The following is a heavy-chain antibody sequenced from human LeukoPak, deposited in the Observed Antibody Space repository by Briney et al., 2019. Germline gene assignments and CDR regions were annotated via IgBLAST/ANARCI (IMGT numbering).Heavy chain of an antibody. CDR1: GFTFSSYW. CDR2: ISGSGRTI. D-gene: IGHD4-17*01. Sequence: AGGSLRLSCAASGFTFSSYWMSWVRQAPGKGLEWLSYISGSGRTIYYADSVKGRFTISRDNAKNSLYLQMNSLRAEDTAVYYCAREATVTRDYVDYWGQGTLVTVSS. J-gene: IGHJ4*02. CDR3: AREATVTRDYVDY. V-gene: IGHV3-48*04.